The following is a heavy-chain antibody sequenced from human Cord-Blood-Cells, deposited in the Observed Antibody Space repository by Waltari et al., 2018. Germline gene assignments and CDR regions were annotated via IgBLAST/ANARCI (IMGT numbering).Heavy chain of an antibody. J-gene: IGHJ3*02. CDR3: ARPLPGDDAFDI. V-gene: IGHV4-34*01. CDR2: INHSGST. D-gene: IGHD7-27*01. Sequence: QVQLQQWGAGLLKPSETLSLTCAAYGGSFSGYYWLWIRQPPGKGLEWIGEINHSGSTNYNPSLKSRVTISVDTSKNQFSLKLSSVTAADTAVYYCARPLPGDDAFDIWGQGTMVTVSS. CDR1: GGSFSGYY.